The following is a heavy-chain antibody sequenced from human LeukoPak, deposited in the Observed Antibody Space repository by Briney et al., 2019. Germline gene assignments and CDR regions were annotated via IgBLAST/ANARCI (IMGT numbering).Heavy chain of an antibody. J-gene: IGHJ4*02. CDR3: ARDHNWGFDF. Sequence: GGSLRLSCAASGFIFSPYAMNWVRQAPGGGLEWVSYISSTYNIYYSDSVRGRFTISRDNAKNSVYLQMNSLGDEDTAVYYCARDHNWGFDFWGQGTLVDVSS. CDR2: ISSTYNI. D-gene: IGHD7-27*01. CDR1: GFIFSPYA. V-gene: IGHV3-48*02.